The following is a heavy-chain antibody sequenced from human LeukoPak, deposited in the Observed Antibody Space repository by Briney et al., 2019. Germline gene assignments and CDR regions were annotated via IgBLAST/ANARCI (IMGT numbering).Heavy chain of an antibody. CDR3: VRGRGWFDP. J-gene: IGHJ5*02. CDR2: IYYSGST. CDR1: GGSISTYS. Sequence: NPSETLSLTCTVSGGSISTYSWTWIRHPPGKGLEWIAYIYYSGSTNYNPSLKSRVTISVDTSKNQFSLKLSSVTAADTAVYYCVRGRGWFDPWGQGTLVTVSS. V-gene: IGHV4-59*01.